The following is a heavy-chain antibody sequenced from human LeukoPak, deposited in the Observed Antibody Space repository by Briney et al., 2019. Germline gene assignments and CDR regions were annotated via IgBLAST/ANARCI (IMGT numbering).Heavy chain of an antibody. CDR3: ARDIRVQPESSEVDY. Sequence: ASVKVSCKASGYTFTSYGISWVRQAPGQGLEWMGWISAYNGNTNYAQKLQGRVTMTTDTSTSTAYMELRSLRSDDTAVYYCARDIRVQPESSEVDYWGQGTLVTVSS. CDR2: ISAYNGNT. J-gene: IGHJ4*02. CDR1: GYTFTSYG. V-gene: IGHV1-18*01. D-gene: IGHD3-10*01.